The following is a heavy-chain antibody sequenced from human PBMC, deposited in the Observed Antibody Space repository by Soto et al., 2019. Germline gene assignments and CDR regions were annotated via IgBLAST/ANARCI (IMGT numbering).Heavy chain of an antibody. V-gene: IGHV3-30-3*01. CDR2: ISYDGSNK. J-gene: IGHJ4*02. CDR1: GFTFSSYS. CDR3: ARYQYYDIVTGFDY. D-gene: IGHD3-9*01. Sequence: GGSLRLSCAASGFTFSSYSMHWVRQAPGKGLEWVAVISYDGSNKYYADSVKGRVTISRDKSKNTLYLQMNSLRAEDTAVYYCARYQYYDIVTGFDYWGQGTLVTVSS.